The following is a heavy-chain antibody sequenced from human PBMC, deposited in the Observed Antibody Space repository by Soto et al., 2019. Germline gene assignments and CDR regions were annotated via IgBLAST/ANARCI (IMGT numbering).Heavy chain of an antibody. Sequence: PGGSLRLSCAASGFTFSNAWVSWVRQAPGKGLEWVGRIKSKTDGGTTDYAAPVKGRFTISRDDSKNTLYLQMNSLKTEDTAVYYCTTKGPYYYDSSGYYGAYWGQGTLVTVSS. CDR1: GFTFSNAW. CDR3: TTKGPYYYDSSGYYGAY. CDR2: IKSKTDGGTT. J-gene: IGHJ4*02. D-gene: IGHD3-22*01. V-gene: IGHV3-15*01.